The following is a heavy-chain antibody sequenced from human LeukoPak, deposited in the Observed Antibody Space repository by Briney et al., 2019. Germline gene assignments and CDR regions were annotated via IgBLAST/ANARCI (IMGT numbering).Heavy chain of an antibody. Sequence: HPGGSLRLSCAASGFTFSSYAMNWVRHAPGEGLEWVSAISYNGSTTYYADSVKGRFTISRDNSKNTLYLQMNSLRAEDTAVYYCAKLTRGYRSSTACPNWFDPWGQGTLVPVSS. CDR1: GFTFSSYA. V-gene: IGHV3-23*01. D-gene: IGHD2-2*01. CDR2: ISYNGSTT. CDR3: AKLTRGYRSSTACPNWFDP. J-gene: IGHJ5*02.